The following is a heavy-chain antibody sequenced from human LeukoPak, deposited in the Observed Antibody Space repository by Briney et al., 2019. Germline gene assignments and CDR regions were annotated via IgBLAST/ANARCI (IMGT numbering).Heavy chain of an antibody. CDR3: ARAGTSSASYSFDY. CDR1: GGSISSSSNY. CDR2: MYYSGST. Sequence: PSETLSLTCIVSGGSISSSSNYWGWIRQPPGKELEWIGSMYYSGSTYYNPSLKSRVTISIDTSNNQFSLKLSSVTATDTAVYYCARAGTSSASYSFDYWGQGTLVTVSS. V-gene: IGHV4-39*07. D-gene: IGHD1-14*01. J-gene: IGHJ4*02.